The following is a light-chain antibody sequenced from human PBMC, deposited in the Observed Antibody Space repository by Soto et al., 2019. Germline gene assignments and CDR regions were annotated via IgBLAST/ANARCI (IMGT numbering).Light chain of an antibody. J-gene: IGKJ5*01. Sequence: EIVLTQSPGTLSLSPGERATLSCRASQSLSTNIYLAWYQQKPRQAPRLLIYGASGGAAGIPDRFRGSGSGTDFTLSISRLEPEDFAVYYCQQRGDWPPITFGQGTRLEIK. CDR2: GAS. CDR3: QQRGDWPPIT. V-gene: IGKV3D-20*02. CDR1: QSLSTNIY.